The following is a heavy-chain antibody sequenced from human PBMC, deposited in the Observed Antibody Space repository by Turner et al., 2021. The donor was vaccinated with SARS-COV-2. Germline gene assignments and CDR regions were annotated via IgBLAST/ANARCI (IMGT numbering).Heavy chain of an antibody. Sequence: VHLLESVPGLVRPSGTLSLTCTVSGGPISSKSWSWSRQSPGRGLEWSGYCYKMGSSDYNHSRRSRVTISGDTSKNQHAMKLISVNTADTAVDYGARHQGAGRGYDHGMNVWGQGTAVIVSS. J-gene: IGHJ6*02. CDR3: ARHQGAGRGYDHGMNV. CDR2: CYKMGSS. D-gene: IGHD2-15*01. V-gene: IGHV4-59*08. CDR1: GGPISSKS.